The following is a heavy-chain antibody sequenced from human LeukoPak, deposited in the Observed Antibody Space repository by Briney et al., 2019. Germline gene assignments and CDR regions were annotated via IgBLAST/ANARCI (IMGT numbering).Heavy chain of an antibody. CDR2: ISYVESNK. D-gene: IGHD1-20*01. Sequence: AGGSLRLSCAASGFTFSSYGIHWVRQAPGKGLEWVAVISYVESNKYYADSVKGRFTIPRDNSQNTLYLQMNSLRAEDTAVYYCAKDLISGTTNYYYGMDVWGQGTTVTVSS. CDR1: GFTFSSYG. J-gene: IGHJ6*02. CDR3: AKDLISGTTNYYYGMDV. V-gene: IGHV3-30*18.